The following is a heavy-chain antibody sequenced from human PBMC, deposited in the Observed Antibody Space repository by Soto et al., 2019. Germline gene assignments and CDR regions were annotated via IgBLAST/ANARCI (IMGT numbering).Heavy chain of an antibody. D-gene: IGHD2-15*01. CDR2: IYHSGST. CDR1: SGSISSSNW. CDR3: ARVLRRNTYNWFDP. V-gene: IGHV4-4*02. Sequence: SETLSLTCAVSSGSISSSNWWSWVRQPPGKGLEWIGEIYHSGSTNYNPSLKSRVTISVDKSKNQFSLKLSSVTAADTAVYYCARVLRRNTYNWFDPWGQGTLVTVSS. J-gene: IGHJ5*02.